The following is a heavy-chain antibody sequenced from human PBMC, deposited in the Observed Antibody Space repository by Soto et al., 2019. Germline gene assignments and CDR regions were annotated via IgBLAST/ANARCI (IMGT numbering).Heavy chain of an antibody. J-gene: IGHJ6*02. CDR1: GYTFTDYY. CDR3: ARSSHGLDV. Sequence: QVQLVQSGAEVKKPGASVKVSCKASGYTFTDYYMHWVRQAPGQGLEWMGWINPNNGDTNYAHKFQGWVTVTRDTSISTAYMELNSLTSDDMAVYYCARSSHGLDVWGQGTTVTVSS. V-gene: IGHV1-2*04. CDR2: INPNNGDT.